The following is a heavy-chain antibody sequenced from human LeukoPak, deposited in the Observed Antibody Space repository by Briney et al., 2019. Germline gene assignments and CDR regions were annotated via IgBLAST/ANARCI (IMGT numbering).Heavy chain of an antibody. CDR2: ISYDGSNK. D-gene: IGHD6-13*01. Sequence: AGGSLRLSCAASGFTFSSYGMHWVRQAPGKGLEWVAVISYDGSNKYYADSVKGRFTISRDNSKNTLYLQMNSLRAEDTAVYYCAKIPIGIAAAGTHFDYWGQGTLVTVSS. J-gene: IGHJ4*02. CDR3: AKIPIGIAAAGTHFDY. V-gene: IGHV3-30*18. CDR1: GFTFSSYG.